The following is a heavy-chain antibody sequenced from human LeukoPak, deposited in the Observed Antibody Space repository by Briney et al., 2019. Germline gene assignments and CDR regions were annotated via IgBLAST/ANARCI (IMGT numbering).Heavy chain of an antibody. J-gene: IGHJ6*03. CDR1: GFTFSSYS. CDR2: ISSSSSYI. Sequence: GGSLRLSCAASGFTFSSYSMNWVRQAPGKGLEWVSSISSSSSYIYYADSVKGRFTISRDNAKNSLYLQMNSLRAEDTAVYYCARRYQLLRGGYYYYMDVWGKGTTVTISS. D-gene: IGHD2-2*01. CDR3: ARRYQLLRGGYYYYMDV. V-gene: IGHV3-21*01.